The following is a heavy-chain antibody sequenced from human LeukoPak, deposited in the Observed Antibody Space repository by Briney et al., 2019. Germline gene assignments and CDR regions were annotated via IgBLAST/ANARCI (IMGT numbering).Heavy chain of an antibody. CDR1: GFTFSSFP. CDR2: ISYDGSKK. Sequence: PGRSLRLSYAASGFTFSSFPMHWVRQAPGKGLEWVAVISYDGSKKYYADSVKGRISISRDNFKNTLSLQMNNLRVGDTAVYYCARTPVVTGNYYFYYMDVWGKGTTVTVSS. CDR3: ARTPVVTGNYYFYYMDV. D-gene: IGHD4-23*01. V-gene: IGHV3-30*04. J-gene: IGHJ6*03.